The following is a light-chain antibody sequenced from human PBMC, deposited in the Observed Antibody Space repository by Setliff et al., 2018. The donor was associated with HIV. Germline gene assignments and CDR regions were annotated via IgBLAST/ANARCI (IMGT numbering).Light chain of an antibody. J-gene: IGLJ1*01. V-gene: IGLV2-14*03. CDR2: DVS. CDR3: SSYTSITPLYV. CDR1: SSDVGGYSF. Sequence: QSVLTQPASVSGSPGQSINISCTGTSSDVGGYSFVSWYQQHPGKAPKLMIYDVSYRPSGVSDRFSGSKSGNTASLTSSGLQAEDEADYYCSSYTSITPLYVFGTGTKSPS.